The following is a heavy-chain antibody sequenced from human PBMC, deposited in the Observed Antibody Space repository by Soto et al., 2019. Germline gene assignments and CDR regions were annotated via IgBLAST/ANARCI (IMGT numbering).Heavy chain of an antibody. V-gene: IGHV1-18*01. D-gene: IGHD4-17*01. CDR1: GYTFTSYG. J-gene: IGHJ6*02. CDR2: ISAYNGNT. CDR3: ARSQAPTTVTTSSFYGMDV. Sequence: ASVKVSCKASGYTFTSYGISWVRQAPGQGLEWMGWISAYNGNTNYAQKFQGRVTMTRDTSISTAYMELSRLRSDDTAVYYCARSQAPTTVTTSSFYGMDVWGQGTTVTVSS.